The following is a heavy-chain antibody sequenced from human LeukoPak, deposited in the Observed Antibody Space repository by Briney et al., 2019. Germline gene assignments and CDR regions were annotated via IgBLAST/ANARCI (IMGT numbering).Heavy chain of an antibody. CDR2: INHSGST. D-gene: IGHD3-10*01. CDR3: ARSVGYYGSGSYYNLFDY. V-gene: IGHV4-34*01. Sequence: PSETLSLTCAVYGGSFSGYYWSWIRQPPGKGLEWIGEINHSGSTNYNPSLKSRVTISVDTSKNQFSLKLSSVTAADTAVYYCARSVGYYGSGSYYNLFDYWGQGTLVTVSS. CDR1: GGSFSGYY. J-gene: IGHJ4*02.